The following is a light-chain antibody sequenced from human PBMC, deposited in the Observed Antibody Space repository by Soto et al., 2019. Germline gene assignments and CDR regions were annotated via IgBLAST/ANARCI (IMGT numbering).Light chain of an antibody. J-gene: IGKJ4*01. Sequence: DIQMTQSPSSLSASVGDRVTITCRASQSISTYLHWYQQKPGKAPNLLIYAASTLQSGVPSRFSGSGSGTDFTLTISTLQPEDFATYVSQHRYCPPLTFGGGTTVDIK. CDR3: QHRYCPPLT. CDR1: QSISTY. V-gene: IGKV1-39*01. CDR2: AAS.